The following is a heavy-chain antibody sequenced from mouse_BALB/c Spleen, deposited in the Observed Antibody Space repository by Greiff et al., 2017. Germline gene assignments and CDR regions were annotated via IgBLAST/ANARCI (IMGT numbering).Heavy chain of an antibody. CDR1: GYTFTSYV. CDR3: ARGDGYYEVFYAMDY. D-gene: IGHD2-3*01. J-gene: IGHJ4*01. Sequence: VQLQQPGPELVKPGASVKMSCKASGYTFTSYVMHWVRQKPGQGLEWIGYINPYNDGTKYNEKFKGKATLTSDKSSSTAYMELSSLTSEDSAVYFCARGDGYYEVFYAMDYWGQGTSVTVSS. CDR2: INPYNDGT. V-gene: IGHV1-14*01.